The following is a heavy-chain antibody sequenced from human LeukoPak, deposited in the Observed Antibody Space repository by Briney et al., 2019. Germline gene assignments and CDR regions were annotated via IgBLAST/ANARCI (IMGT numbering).Heavy chain of an antibody. V-gene: IGHV3-23*01. D-gene: IGHD4-23*01. CDR1: GFTFIRSA. CDR2: ITGSGENT. CDR3: AKRLVTLTYGVDV. J-gene: IGHJ6*02. Sequence: GGSLRLSCAASGFTFIRSAMTWVRHTPGKGLEWVSTITGSGENTYYADSVKGRFTISRDNSKNTLYLQMNSLGADDTAVYYCAKRLVTLTYGVDVWGQGTKLTVSS.